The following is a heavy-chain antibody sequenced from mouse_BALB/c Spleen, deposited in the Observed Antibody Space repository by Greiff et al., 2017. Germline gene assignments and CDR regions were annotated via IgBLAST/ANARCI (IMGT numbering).Heavy chain of an antibody. Sequence: VQLVESGPGLVQPSQSLSITCTVSGFSLTSYGVHWVRQSPGKGLEWLGVIWSGGSTDYNAAFISRLSISKDNSKSQVFFKMNSLQANDTAIYYCAIIYYGNYYAMDYWGQGTSVTVSS. V-gene: IGHV2-2*02. CDR3: AIIYYGNYYAMDY. CDR1: GFSLTSYG. J-gene: IGHJ4*01. CDR2: IWSGGST. D-gene: IGHD2-1*01.